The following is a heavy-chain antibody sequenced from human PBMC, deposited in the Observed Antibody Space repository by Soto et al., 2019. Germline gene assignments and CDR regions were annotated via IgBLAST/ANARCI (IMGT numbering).Heavy chain of an antibody. J-gene: IGHJ4*02. CDR1: GYSSSFYG. D-gene: IGHD3-22*01. V-gene: IGHV1-18*01. CDR2: INTSGGNR. CDR3: ARDRLRGYDSSGFYS. Sequence: GASVKVSCKASGYSSSFYGINWVRQAPGQGNERKGWINTSGGNRKFTQKFEDRVTMTTATSTNTVFLELRSLKSDDTAIYYCARDRLRGYDSSGFYSWGQGTMVTVSS.